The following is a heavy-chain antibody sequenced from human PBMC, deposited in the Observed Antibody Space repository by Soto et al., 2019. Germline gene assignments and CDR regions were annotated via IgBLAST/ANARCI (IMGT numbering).Heavy chain of an antibody. D-gene: IGHD2-8*01. CDR2: IKSKTDGGTT. CDR3: TTAPGYCTNGVCFDY. J-gene: IGHJ4*02. Sequence: GGSLRLSCAASGFTFSNAWMSWVHQAPGKGLEWVGRIKSKTDGGTTDYAAPVKGRFTISRDDSKNTLYLQMNSLKTEDTAVYYCTTAPGYCTNGVCFDYWGQGTLVTVSS. CDR1: GFTFSNAW. V-gene: IGHV3-15*01.